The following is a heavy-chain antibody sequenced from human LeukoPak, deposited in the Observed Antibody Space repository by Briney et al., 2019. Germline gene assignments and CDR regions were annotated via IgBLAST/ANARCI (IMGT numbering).Heavy chain of an antibody. CDR3: AKVLAGLLWFGELFDY. CDR1: GFTFSSYE. J-gene: IGHJ4*02. D-gene: IGHD3-10*01. Sequence: GGSLRLSCAASGFTFSSYEMNWVRQAPGKGLEWVSAISGSGGSTYYADSVKGRFTISRDNSKNTLYLQMNSLRAEDTAVYYCAKVLAGLLWFGELFDYWGQGTLVTVSS. V-gene: IGHV3-23*01. CDR2: ISGSGGST.